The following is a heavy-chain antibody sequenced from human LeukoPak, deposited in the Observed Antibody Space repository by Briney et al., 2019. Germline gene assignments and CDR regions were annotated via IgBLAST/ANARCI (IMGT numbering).Heavy chain of an antibody. CDR3: ARDRYSYGSGAFFDY. V-gene: IGHV4-34*01. Sequence: SETLSLICAVYGGSFSGYYWSWIRQPPGEGLEWIGEINHSGSTNYNQSLKSRVTISVDTSKNQFSLKLSSVTAADTAVYYCARDRYSYGSGAFFDYWGQGTLVTVSS. D-gene: IGHD5-18*01. J-gene: IGHJ4*02. CDR1: GGSFSGYY. CDR2: INHSGST.